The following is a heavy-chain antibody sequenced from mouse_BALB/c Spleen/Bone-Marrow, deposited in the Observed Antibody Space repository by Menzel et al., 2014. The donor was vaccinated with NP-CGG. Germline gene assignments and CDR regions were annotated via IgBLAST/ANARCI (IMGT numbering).Heavy chain of an antibody. D-gene: IGHD2-4*01. CDR2: INPYNGDT. CDR3: ARIYDYDRGAWFAY. Sequence: EVQLQQSGPELVKPGASVKISCKASGYSFTGYFMNWVMQSHGKGHEWIGRINPYNGDTFYNQKFKDKATLTIDKSSSTAHMELRSLASEDSAVYYCARIYDYDRGAWFAYWGQGTLVTVSA. J-gene: IGHJ3*01. CDR1: GYSFTGYF. V-gene: IGHV1-20*02.